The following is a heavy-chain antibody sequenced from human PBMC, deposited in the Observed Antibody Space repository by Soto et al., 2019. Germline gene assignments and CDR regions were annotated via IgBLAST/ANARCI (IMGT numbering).Heavy chain of an antibody. D-gene: IGHD2-2*01. V-gene: IGHV3-23*01. CDR1: GFTFSCYA. J-gene: IGHJ4*02. CDR3: AKGGDIVVVPAAGGHYYFDY. CDR2: ISGSGGST. Sequence: GGSLRLSCAASGFTFSCYAMSWVRQAPGKGLEWVSAISGSGGSTYYADSVKGRFTISRDNSKNTLYLQMNSLRAEDTAVYYCAKGGDIVVVPAAGGHYYFDYWGQGTLVTVSS.